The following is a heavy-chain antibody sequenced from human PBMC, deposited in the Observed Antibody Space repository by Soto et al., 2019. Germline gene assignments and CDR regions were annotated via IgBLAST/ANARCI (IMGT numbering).Heavy chain of an antibody. J-gene: IGHJ3*02. Sequence: QVQLQESGPGLVKPSETLSLTCTVSGGSISGHYWSWIRQPPGKGLEWIGYIYYSGSTDYNPSLKSRLTISAGTSTNEFAPKVNYVTAADTAVYSWANVRGGYCGGGSCYADDAFDSWGQGTMVTVSS. D-gene: IGHD2-15*01. CDR3: ANVRGGYCGGGSCYADDAFDS. V-gene: IGHV4-59*11. CDR2: IYYSGST. CDR1: GGSISGHY.